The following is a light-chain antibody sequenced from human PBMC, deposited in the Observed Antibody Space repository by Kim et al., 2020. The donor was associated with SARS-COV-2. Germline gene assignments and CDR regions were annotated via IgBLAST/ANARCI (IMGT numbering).Light chain of an antibody. CDR1: QSVSSTY. CDR2: GAS. Sequence: PGERATLTCRASQSVSSTYLAWYQQKPGQAPRLLIFGASSRATGIPDRFSGSGSGTDFTLTISRLEPEDFAVYYCQQYGSSPLTFGGGTKVDIK. V-gene: IGKV3-20*01. J-gene: IGKJ4*01. CDR3: QQYGSSPLT.